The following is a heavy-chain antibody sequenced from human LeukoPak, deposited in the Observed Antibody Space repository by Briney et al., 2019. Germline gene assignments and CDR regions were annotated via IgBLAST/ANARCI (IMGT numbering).Heavy chain of an antibody. V-gene: IGHV1-24*01. CDR2: FDPEDGET. CDR1: GYTLTELS. CDR3: ATGITMVRGVITDYYYYGMDV. J-gene: IGHJ6*02. D-gene: IGHD3-10*01. Sequence: ASVKVSCKVSGYTLTELSMHWVRQAPGKGLEWMGGFDPEDGETIYAQKFQGRVTMTEDTSTDTAYMELSSLRSEDTAVYYCATGITMVRGVITDYYYYGMDVWGQGTTVTVSS.